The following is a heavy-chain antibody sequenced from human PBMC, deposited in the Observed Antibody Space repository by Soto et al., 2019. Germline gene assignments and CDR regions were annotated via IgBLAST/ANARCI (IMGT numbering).Heavy chain of an antibody. CDR2: INHNNGDT. J-gene: IGHJ5*02. D-gene: IGHD3-10*01. Sequence: QVQLVQSGAEVKMHGASVKVSCKAPRYIFTAYFMHWVRQAPGQGLEWMGWINHNNGDTHYGLICKGSITTTRDAFISTAYMDISSLRTDNTAVYYCASPDSGARVDPWGQGTMVIFSS. CDR1: RYIFTAYF. V-gene: IGHV1-2*02. CDR3: ASPDSGARVDP.